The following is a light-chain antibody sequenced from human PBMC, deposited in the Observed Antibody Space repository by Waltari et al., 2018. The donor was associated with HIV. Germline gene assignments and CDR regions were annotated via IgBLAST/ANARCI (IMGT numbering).Light chain of an antibody. CDR2: GKN. CDR1: TANIGRNT. Sequence: QSVLTQPPSASGTPEQRVTISSSGTTANIGRNTVRWFQQFPGTAPKVLIYGKNQRPSGVPDRFSGSKSGTSASLAISGLQSEDEADYYCASWDDSLNGPVFGGGTKLTVV. J-gene: IGLJ2*01. CDR3: ASWDDSLNGPV. V-gene: IGLV1-44*01.